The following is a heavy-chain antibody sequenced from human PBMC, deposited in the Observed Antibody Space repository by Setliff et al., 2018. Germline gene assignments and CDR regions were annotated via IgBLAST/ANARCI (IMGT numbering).Heavy chain of an antibody. V-gene: IGHV1-69*10. D-gene: IGHD3-10*01. Sequence: ASVKVSARFLEAPSPAMVSAGYDRPLDKDLSGWEGSSLSLITSYAQTLQGRVTITADKSTNTVNMELSSLRSEDTAVYYCARVGFRGVMSAYFDFWGQGTQVTVSS. CDR2: SSLSLIT. J-gene: IGHJ4*02. CDR1: EAPSPAMV. CDR3: ARVGFRGVMSAYFDF.